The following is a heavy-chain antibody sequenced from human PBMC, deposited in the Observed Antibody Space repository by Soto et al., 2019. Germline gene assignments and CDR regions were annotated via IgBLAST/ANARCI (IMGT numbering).Heavy chain of an antibody. Sequence: PSETLSLTCTVSGGSISSYYWSWIRQPPGKGLEWITNIYYSGSTNYNPSLKSRVTISVDTSKNQFSLKLSSVTAADTAVYYCARAGSSWFFDYWGQGTLVTVSS. V-gene: IGHV4-59*01. CDR2: IYYSGST. J-gene: IGHJ4*02. CDR1: GGSISSYY. D-gene: IGHD6-13*01. CDR3: ARAGSSWFFDY.